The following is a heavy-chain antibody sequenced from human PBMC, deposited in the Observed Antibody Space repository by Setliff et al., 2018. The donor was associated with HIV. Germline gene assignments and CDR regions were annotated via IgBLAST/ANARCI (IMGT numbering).Heavy chain of an antibody. CDR2: IAPNSGGT. J-gene: IGHJ5*01. Sequence: ASVKVSCKASGYLFTGYYMHWVRQAPGQGLEWMGWIAPNSGGTGYAENFQGRVTMTRDTSVNTAYMELSRLTSDDTAVYYCARLRGPGSPLDSWGQGTLVTVSS. CDR1: GYLFTGYY. V-gene: IGHV1-2*02. D-gene: IGHD5-12*01. CDR3: ARLRGPGSPLDS.